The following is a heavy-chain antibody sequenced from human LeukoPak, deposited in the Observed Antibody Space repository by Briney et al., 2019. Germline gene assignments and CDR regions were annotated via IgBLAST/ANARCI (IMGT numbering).Heavy chain of an antibody. J-gene: IGHJ4*02. CDR1: GGTFSSYA. V-gene: IGHV1-69*13. CDR2: IIPIFDTA. D-gene: IGHD3-10*01. CDR3: ARDYYGSGSYYKPFDY. Sequence: ASVKVSCKASGGTFSSYAISWVRQAPGQGLEWMGGIIPIFDTANYAQKFQGRVTITADESTSTAYMELSSLRSEDTAVYYCARDYYGSGSYYKPFDYWGQGTLVTVSS.